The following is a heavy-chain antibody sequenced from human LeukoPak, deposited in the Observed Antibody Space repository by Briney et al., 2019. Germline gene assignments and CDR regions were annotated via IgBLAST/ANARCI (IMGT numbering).Heavy chain of an antibody. CDR1: GYMFTSYN. CDR3: ARDQHYATDY. D-gene: IGHD2-2*01. J-gene: IGHJ4*02. Sequence: ASLKVSCKASGYMFTSYNMPWVRQAPGQGLEWMGMVSSSGANTKYAQKFRGRVTMTSDTSTSTVYMELSSLISDDTAVYYCARDQHYATDYWGQGTLVTVCS. V-gene: IGHV1-46*03. CDR2: VSSSGANT.